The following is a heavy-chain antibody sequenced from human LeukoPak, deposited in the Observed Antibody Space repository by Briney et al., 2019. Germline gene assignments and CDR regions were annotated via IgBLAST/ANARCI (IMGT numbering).Heavy chain of an antibody. J-gene: IGHJ6*03. CDR1: GYSFTSYW. D-gene: IGHD3-9*01. CDR3: ARQGILTGYDEPMDV. CDR2: IYPGDSDT. Sequence: GESLKISCKGSGYSFTSYWIGWVRQMPGKGLEWMGIIYPGDSDTRYSPSFQGQVTISADKSISTAYLQWSSLKASDTAMYYCARQGILTGYDEPMDVWGKGTTVTISS. V-gene: IGHV5-51*01.